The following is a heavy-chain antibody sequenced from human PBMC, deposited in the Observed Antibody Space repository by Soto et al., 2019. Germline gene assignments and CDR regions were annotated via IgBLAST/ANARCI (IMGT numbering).Heavy chain of an antibody. Sequence: EVQLVESGGGLIQAGGSLRLSCAASGFALTYYNMKWVRQAPGKGLEWVSDISSSTSATYYADSVKGRFTISRDNAKNSLYLQMSNLRAEDTAIYYCVRDSAYSFDYWGQGTLVTVSS. V-gene: IGHV3-48*01. D-gene: IGHD2-21*01. CDR1: GFALTYYN. CDR2: ISSSTSAT. CDR3: VRDSAYSFDY. J-gene: IGHJ4*02.